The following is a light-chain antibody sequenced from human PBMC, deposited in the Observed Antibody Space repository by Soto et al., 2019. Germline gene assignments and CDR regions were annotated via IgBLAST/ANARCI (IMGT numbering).Light chain of an antibody. Sequence: QSALTQPASVSGSPGQSITISCTGTSSDVGGYNFVSWYQQHPGKAPKLIIYDVTNRPSGVSNRFSGSKSGNTASLTISGLQAEDEADYYCGSYTSISTLVVFGGGTQLTVL. CDR1: SSDVGGYNF. J-gene: IGLJ2*01. V-gene: IGLV2-14*03. CDR2: DVT. CDR3: GSYTSISTLVV.